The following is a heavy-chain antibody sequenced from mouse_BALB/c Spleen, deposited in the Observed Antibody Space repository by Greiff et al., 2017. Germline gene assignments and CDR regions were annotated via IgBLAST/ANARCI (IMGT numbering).Heavy chain of an antibody. CDR1: GYTFTSYW. D-gene: IGHD2-10*01. CDR2: INPSTGYT. CDR3: ARTYYGNETWFAY. J-gene: IGHJ3*01. V-gene: IGHV1-7*01. Sequence: QVQLKQSGAELAKPGASVKMSCKASGYTFTSYWMHWVKQRPGQGLEWIGYINPSTGYTEYNQKFKDKATLTADKSSSTAYMQLSSLTSEDSAVYYCARTYYGNETWFAYWGQGTLVTVSA.